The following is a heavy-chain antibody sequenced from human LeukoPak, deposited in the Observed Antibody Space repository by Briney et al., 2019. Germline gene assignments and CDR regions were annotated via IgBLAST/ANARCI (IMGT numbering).Heavy chain of an antibody. CDR3: ARSSGSDY. V-gene: IGHV4-30-4*01. D-gene: IGHD6-19*01. CDR2: IYHSGST. J-gene: IGHJ4*02. CDR1: GGPISSGDYY. Sequence: SQTLSLTCTVSGGPISSGDYYWSWIRQPPGKGLEWIGEIYHSGSTNYNPSLKSRVTISVDKSKNQFSLKLSSVTAADTAVYYCARSSGSDYWGQGTLVTVSS.